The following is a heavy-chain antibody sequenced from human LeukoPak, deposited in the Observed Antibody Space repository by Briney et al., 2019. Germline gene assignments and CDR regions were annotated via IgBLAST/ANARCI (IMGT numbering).Heavy chain of an antibody. CDR3: ARVLRGSGLDP. CDR1: GFTFSSYE. D-gene: IGHD6-19*01. Sequence: PGGSLRLSCAASGFTFSSYEMNWVRQAPGKGLEWVSYISSSGSTIYYADSVKGRFTISRDNAKNSLYLQMNSLRAEDTAVYYCARVLRGSGLDPWGQGTLVTVSS. J-gene: IGHJ5*02. CDR2: ISSSGSTI. V-gene: IGHV3-48*03.